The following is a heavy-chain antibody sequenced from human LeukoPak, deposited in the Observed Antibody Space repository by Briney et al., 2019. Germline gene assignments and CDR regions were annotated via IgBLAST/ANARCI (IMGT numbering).Heavy chain of an antibody. D-gene: IGHD2-8*01. V-gene: IGHV3-23*01. CDR3: AQFGPGMAVGDY. CDR1: GFTFSSYA. J-gene: IGHJ4*02. CDR2: ISGSRSST. Sequence: GGSLRLSCVASGFTFSSYAMSWVRQAPGKGLEWVSAISGSRSSTYYADSVKGRFTISRDNSKNTLYLQMNSLRAEDTAIYCCAQFGPGMAVGDYWGQGTLVTVSS.